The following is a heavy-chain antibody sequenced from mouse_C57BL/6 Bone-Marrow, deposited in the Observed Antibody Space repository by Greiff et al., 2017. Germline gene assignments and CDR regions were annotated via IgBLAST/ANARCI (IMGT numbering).Heavy chain of an antibody. CDR1: GYTFTSYW. CDR2: IHPNSGST. CDR3: ARRGYGKYEGYFDY. J-gene: IGHJ2*01. D-gene: IGHD2-10*02. Sequence: QVQLQQPGAELVKPGASVKLSCKASGYTFTSYWMHWVKQRPGQGLEWIGMIHPNSGSTNYNEKFKSKATLTVDKSSSTAYMQLSSLTSEDSAVYYCARRGYGKYEGYFDYWGQGTTLTVSS. V-gene: IGHV1-64*01.